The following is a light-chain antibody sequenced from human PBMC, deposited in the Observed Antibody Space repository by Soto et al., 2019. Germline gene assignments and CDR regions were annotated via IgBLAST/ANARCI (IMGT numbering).Light chain of an antibody. CDR1: QSISVTY. J-gene: IGKJ1*01. CDR3: HHYSKWPLWT. V-gene: IGKV3-20*01. Sequence: ILFTQPPCTRSLSPERRSTLSSISSQSISVTYLAWYQQKPGQAPRLLIYNISNRATGIPDRFSGSGSGTDFTLTISRLESEDFAVYYCHHYSKWPLWTFGQGTKVDIK. CDR2: NIS.